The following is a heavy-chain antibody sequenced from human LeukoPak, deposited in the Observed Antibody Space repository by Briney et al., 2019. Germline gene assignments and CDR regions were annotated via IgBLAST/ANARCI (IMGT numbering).Heavy chain of an antibody. J-gene: IGHJ4*02. CDR3: TRQGSLGTSGYDY. D-gene: IGHD1-7*01. CDR2: IYYSGST. V-gene: IGHV4-39*01. CDR1: GGSISTNSYY. Sequence: SETLSLTCTVSGGSISTNSYYWGWIRQPPGKGLKWIGSIYYSGSTYYNPSLRSRVTISVDTSKNQFSLKLSSVTAADTAVYYCTRQGSLGTSGYDYWGQGTLVTVSS.